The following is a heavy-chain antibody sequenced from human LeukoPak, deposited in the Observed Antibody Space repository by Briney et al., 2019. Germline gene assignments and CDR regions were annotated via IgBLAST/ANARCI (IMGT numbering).Heavy chain of an antibody. CDR1: GGSISSGDYS. J-gene: IGHJ4*02. CDR3: ARRVGYCSGGSCLLYYFDY. D-gene: IGHD2-15*01. V-gene: IGHV4-30-2*01. Sequence: SQTLSLTCAVSGGSISSGDYSWSWIRQPPGKGLEWIGYIYHSGSTYYNPSLKSRVTISVDRSKNQFSLKLSSVTAADTAVYYCARRVGYCSGGSCLLYYFDYWGQGTLVTVSS. CDR2: IYHSGST.